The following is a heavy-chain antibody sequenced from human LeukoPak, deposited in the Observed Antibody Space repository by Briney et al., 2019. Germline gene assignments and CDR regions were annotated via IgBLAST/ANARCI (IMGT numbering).Heavy chain of an antibody. CDR2: ISAYNGNT. J-gene: IGHJ4*02. CDR1: GYTFTSYG. D-gene: IGHD3-10*01. V-gene: IGHV1-18*01. Sequence: ASVKVSCKASGYTFTSYGISWVRQAPGQGLEWMGWISAYNGNTNYAQKLQGRVTMTTDTSTSTAYMELRSLRSDDTAVYYCARVSTMVRGVIIRGYYFDYWGQGTLVTVSS. CDR3: ARVSTMVRGVIIRGYYFDY.